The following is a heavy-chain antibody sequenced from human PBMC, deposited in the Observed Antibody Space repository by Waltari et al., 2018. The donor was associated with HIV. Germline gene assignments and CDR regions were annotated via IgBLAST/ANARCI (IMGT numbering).Heavy chain of an antibody. Sequence: QVQLVQSGAEVKKPGASVKVSCKASGYTFTSYAMHWVRQAPGQRLEWMGWINAGNGNTKYSQKFQGRVTITRDTSASTAYMELSSLRSEDTAVYYCARSYYYGSGSFYYYYGMDVWGQGTTVTVSS. CDR1: GYTFTSYA. J-gene: IGHJ6*02. V-gene: IGHV1-3*01. CDR3: ARSYYYGSGSFYYYYGMDV. CDR2: INAGNGNT. D-gene: IGHD3-10*01.